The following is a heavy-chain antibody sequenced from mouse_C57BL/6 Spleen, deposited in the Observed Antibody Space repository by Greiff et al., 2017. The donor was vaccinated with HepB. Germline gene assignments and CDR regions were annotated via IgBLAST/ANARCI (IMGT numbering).Heavy chain of an antibody. V-gene: IGHV1-63*01. CDR3: ARGEGYAMDY. CDR2: IYPGGGYT. J-gene: IGHJ4*01. CDR1: GYTFTNYW. Sequence: QVHVKQSGAELVRPGTSVKMSCKASGYTFTNYWIGWAKQRPGHGLEWIGDIYPGGGYTNYNEKFKGKATLTADKSASTAYMQFSSLTSEDSAIYYCARGEGYAMDYWGQGTSVTVSS.